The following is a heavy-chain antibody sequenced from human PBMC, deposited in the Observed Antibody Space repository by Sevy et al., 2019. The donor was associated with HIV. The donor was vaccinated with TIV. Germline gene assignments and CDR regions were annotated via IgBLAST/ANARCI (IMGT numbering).Heavy chain of an antibody. CDR1: GFTFSTYT. V-gene: IGHV3-21*01. CDR2: ISSSSNYI. J-gene: IGHJ3*02. CDR3: ARPYGSGSWEAFDI. D-gene: IGHD3-10*01. Sequence: GGSLRLSCAASGFTFSTYTMNSVRQAPGKGLEWASSISSSSNYIYYADSVKGRFTISRDNAKNSLYLQMNSLRAEDTALYYCARPYGSGSWEAFDIWGQGTMVTVSS.